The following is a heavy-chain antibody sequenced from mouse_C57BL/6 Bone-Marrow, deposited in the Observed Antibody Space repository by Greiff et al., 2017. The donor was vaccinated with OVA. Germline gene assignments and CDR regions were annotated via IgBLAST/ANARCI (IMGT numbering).Heavy chain of an antibody. D-gene: IGHD1-1*01. Sequence: QVHVKQPGAELVKPGASVKMSCKASGYTFTSYWITWVKQRPGPGLEWIGDIYPGSGSTNYNEKFKSKATLTVDTSSSTAYMQLSSLTSEDSAVYYCARPYYYGSKAMDYWGQGTSVTVSS. CDR1: GYTFTSYW. CDR3: ARPYYYGSKAMDY. J-gene: IGHJ4*01. CDR2: IYPGSGST. V-gene: IGHV1-55*01.